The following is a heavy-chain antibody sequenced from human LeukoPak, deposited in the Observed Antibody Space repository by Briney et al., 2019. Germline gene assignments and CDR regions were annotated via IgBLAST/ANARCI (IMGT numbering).Heavy chain of an antibody. Sequence: ASVKVSCKASGYTFTGYYMHWVRQAPGQGLEWMGWISAYNGNTNYAQKLQGRVTMTTDTSTSTAYMELRSLRSDDTAVYYCASSIAAAGTPDYWGQGTLVTVSS. J-gene: IGHJ4*02. CDR2: ISAYNGNT. D-gene: IGHD6-13*01. CDR1: GYTFTGYY. CDR3: ASSIAAAGTPDY. V-gene: IGHV1-18*04.